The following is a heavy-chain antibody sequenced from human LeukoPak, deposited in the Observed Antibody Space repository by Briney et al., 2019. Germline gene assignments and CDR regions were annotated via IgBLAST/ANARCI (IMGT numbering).Heavy chain of an antibody. D-gene: IGHD6-13*01. J-gene: IGHJ4*02. Sequence: SVKVSCKASGGTFSSYAISWVRQAPGQGLEWMGRIIPILGIANYAQKFQGRVTITADKSTSTAYMELSSLGSEDTAVYYCASGMSIAAALIDYWGQGTLVTVSS. CDR2: IIPILGIA. CDR3: ASGMSIAAALIDY. CDR1: GGTFSSYA. V-gene: IGHV1-69*04.